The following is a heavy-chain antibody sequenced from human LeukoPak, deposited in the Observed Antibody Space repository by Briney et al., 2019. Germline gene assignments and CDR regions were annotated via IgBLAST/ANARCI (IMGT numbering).Heavy chain of an antibody. J-gene: IGHJ5*02. D-gene: IGHD3-9*01. V-gene: IGHV4-30-4*01. CDR2: IYYSGST. Sequence: PSETLSLTCTVSGGSISSGDYYWSWIRQPPGKGLEWIGYIYYSGSTYYNPSLKSRVTISVDTSKNQFSLKLSSVTAADTAVYYCARENVGGYYDILTGYTNWFDPWGQGTLVTVSS. CDR3: ARENVGGYYDILTGYTNWFDP. CDR1: GGSISSGDYY.